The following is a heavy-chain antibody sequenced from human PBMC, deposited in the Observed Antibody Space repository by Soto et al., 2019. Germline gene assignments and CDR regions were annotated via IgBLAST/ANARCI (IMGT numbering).Heavy chain of an antibody. J-gene: IGHJ4*02. CDR2: ISTSGTTV. CDR1: GFAFSGYS. CDR3: ARDVGYYYDKLDC. V-gene: IGHV3-48*01. D-gene: IGHD3-22*01. Sequence: EVQLVESGGALVQPGGSLRLSCAASGFAFSGYSMNWVRQPPGKGLEWVSYISTSGTTVHYADSVRGRFTISRDNAKNSLYLQINSLRAEDTAVYYCARDVGYYYDKLDCWGQGTLVTVSS.